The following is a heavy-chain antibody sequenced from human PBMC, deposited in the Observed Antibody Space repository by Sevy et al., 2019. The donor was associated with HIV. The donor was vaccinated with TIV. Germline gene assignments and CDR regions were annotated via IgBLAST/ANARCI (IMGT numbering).Heavy chain of an antibody. D-gene: IGHD6-19*01. Sequence: WWSLRLSCAASGFTFSSYAMHWVRQAPGKGLEWVAVISYDGSNKYYADSVKGRFTISRDNSKNTLYLQMNSLRAEDTAVYYCARGRIAVAGREGAFDIWGQGTMVTVSS. J-gene: IGHJ3*02. V-gene: IGHV3-30-3*01. CDR2: ISYDGSNK. CDR3: ARGRIAVAGREGAFDI. CDR1: GFTFSSYA.